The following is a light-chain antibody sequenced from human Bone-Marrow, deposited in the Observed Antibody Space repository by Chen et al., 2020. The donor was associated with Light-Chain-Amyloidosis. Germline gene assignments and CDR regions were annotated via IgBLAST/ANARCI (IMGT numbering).Light chain of an antibody. CDR3: GSYATTSTWV. J-gene: IGLJ3*02. V-gene: IGLV2-23*01. CDR1: TFDFGTYDL. Sequence: QSALTQPASVSGSPGQSITISCTGTTFDFGTYDLVTWYQHHPGKAPKLIIFEGTKRPSGVSNRFSASKAASTASLTISGLRAEDEADYYGGSYATTSTWVFGGGTKLTVL. CDR2: EGT.